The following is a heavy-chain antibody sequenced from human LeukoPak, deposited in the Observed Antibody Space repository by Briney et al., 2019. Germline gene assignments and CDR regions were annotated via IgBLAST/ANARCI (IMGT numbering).Heavy chain of an antibody. CDR1: GFTFDDYA. CDR2: ISWNSGSI. CDR3: AKEMIPIAVAAPLDY. Sequence: GGSLRLSCAASGFTFDDYAMHWVRQAPRKGLEWVSGISWNSGSIGYADSVKSRFTISRDNAKNSLYLQMNSLRAEDTALYYCAKEMIPIAVAAPLDYWGQGTLVTVSS. V-gene: IGHV3-9*01. J-gene: IGHJ4*02. D-gene: IGHD6-19*01.